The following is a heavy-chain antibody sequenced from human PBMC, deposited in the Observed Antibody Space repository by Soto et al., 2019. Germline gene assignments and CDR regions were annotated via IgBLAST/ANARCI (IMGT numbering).Heavy chain of an antibody. CDR1: GFTVSSNY. D-gene: IGHD6-19*01. J-gene: IGHJ4*02. V-gene: IGHV3-53*04. CDR2: IYSGGST. CDR3: ERVLISGWYLEDY. Sequence: PGGSLRLSCAASGFTVSSNYMSWVRQAPGKGLEWVSVIYSGGSTYYADSVKGRFTISRHNSKNTLYLQMNSLRAEDTVVYYCERVLISGWYLEDYWGQGTLVTVSS.